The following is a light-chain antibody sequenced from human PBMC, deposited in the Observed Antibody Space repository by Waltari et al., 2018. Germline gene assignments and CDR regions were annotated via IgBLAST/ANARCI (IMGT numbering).Light chain of an antibody. V-gene: IGKV2-30*01. CDR1: QSLVYADGNTY. J-gene: IGKJ1*01. CDR2: HVS. CDR3: MQDTQWPPSWT. Sequence: DVVMTQSPLSLSVTLGQPASISCRSRQSLVYADGNTYWNWFHQRPGQSPRRLIFHVSNRDSGVPDRFSGSGSGTEFTLKISSVEAEDVGIYYCMQDTQWPPSWTFGQGTKVEI.